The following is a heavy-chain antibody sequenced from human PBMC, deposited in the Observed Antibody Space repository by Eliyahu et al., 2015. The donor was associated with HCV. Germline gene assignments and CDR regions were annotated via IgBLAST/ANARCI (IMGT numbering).Heavy chain of an antibody. D-gene: IGHD5-18*01. V-gene: IGHV4-34*01. CDR1: XGSFXGYY. CDR3: ARDSPDPQVTAFDI. CDR2: XNHSGST. Sequence: QVQLQQWGAGLLKPSETXSLTCXVXXGSFXGYYWXWIRQPPGKGLEWXGEXNHSGSTNYNPSLKSRVTISVDTSKNQFSLKLSSVTAADTAVYHCARDSPDPQVTAFDIWGQGTMVTVSS. J-gene: IGHJ3*02.